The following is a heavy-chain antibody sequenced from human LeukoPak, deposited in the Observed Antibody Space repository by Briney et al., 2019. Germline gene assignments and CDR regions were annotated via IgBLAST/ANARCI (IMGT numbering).Heavy chain of an antibody. Sequence: GGSLRLSCAAXGXXXXXXYXXXXXXAXGXXLXXVSRINIDGSSTTYADSVKGRFTISRDNTKNTLYLQMNSLRAEDTAVYYCARAITLSRSPAYWGQGTLVTVSS. CDR2: INIDGSST. V-gene: IGHV3-74*01. CDR1: GXXXXXXY. D-gene: IGHD1-14*01. J-gene: IGHJ4*02. CDR3: ARAITLSRSPAY.